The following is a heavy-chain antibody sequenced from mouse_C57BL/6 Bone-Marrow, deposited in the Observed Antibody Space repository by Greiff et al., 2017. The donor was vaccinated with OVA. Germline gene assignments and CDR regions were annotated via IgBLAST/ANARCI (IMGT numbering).Heavy chain of an antibody. CDR2: IYPGSGNT. V-gene: IGHV1-66*01. CDR3: ARSSLITTFAY. Sequence: QVQLQQSGPELVKPGASVKISCKASGYSFTSYYIHWVKQRPGQGLEWTGWIYPGSGNTKYNEKFKGKATLTADTSSSTAYMQLSSLTSEDSAVYYCARSSLITTFAYWGQGTLVTVSA. D-gene: IGHD1-1*01. J-gene: IGHJ3*01. CDR1: GYSFTSYY.